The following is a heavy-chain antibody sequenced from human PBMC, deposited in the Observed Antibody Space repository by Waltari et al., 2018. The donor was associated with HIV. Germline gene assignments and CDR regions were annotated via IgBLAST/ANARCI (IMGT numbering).Heavy chain of an antibody. CDR3: ARDGSDIGAFDI. J-gene: IGHJ3*02. CDR1: GGSISSGSYY. V-gene: IGHV4-61*02. Sequence: QVQLQESGPGLVKPSQTLSLTCTVSGGSISSGSYYWSWIRQPAGKGLEWIGRIYTSGSTNYNPSHKSRVTISVDTSKNQFSLKLSSVTAADTAVYYCARDGSDIGAFDIWGQGTMVTVSS. CDR2: IYTSGST.